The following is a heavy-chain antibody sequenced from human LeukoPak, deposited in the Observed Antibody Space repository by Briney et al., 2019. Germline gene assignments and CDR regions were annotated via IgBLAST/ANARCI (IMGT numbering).Heavy chain of an antibody. Sequence: SETLSLTCAVYGGSFSGYYWSWIRQPPGKGLEWIGYIYYSGSTNYNPSLKSRVTISVDTSKNQFSLKLSSVTAADTAVYYCARAYDSSGGAFDIWGQGTMVTVSS. CDR3: ARAYDSSGGAFDI. CDR1: GGSFSGYY. V-gene: IGHV4-59*01. D-gene: IGHD3-22*01. J-gene: IGHJ3*02. CDR2: IYYSGST.